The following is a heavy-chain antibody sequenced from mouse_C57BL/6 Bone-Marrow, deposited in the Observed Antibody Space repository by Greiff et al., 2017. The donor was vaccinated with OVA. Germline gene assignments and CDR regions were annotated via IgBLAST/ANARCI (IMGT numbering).Heavy chain of an antibody. V-gene: IGHV1-5*01. J-gene: IGHJ4*01. CDR1: GYTFTSYW. CDR2: IYPGNSDT. D-gene: IGHD1-1*01. Sequence: EVQLQQSGTVLARPGASVKMSCKTSGYTFTSYWMHWVKQRPGQGLEWIGAIYPGNSDTSYNQKFKGKAKLTAVTSASTAYMELSSLTNEDSAVYYCTRHITTVVAPKMDYWGQGTSVTVSS. CDR3: TRHITTVVAPKMDY.